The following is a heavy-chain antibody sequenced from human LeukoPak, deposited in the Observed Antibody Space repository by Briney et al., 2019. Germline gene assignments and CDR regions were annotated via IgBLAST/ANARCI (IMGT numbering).Heavy chain of an antibody. CDR1: GLTVTDNY. CDR2: IFPNGRT. CDR3: ARTNTVYGDFDY. Sequence: PGGSLRLSCAASGLTVTDNYFSWVRQAPGKGLEWVSVIFPNGRTYHEDSVKGRFTISRDRPKNTLLLQMNSLRADDTALYHCARTNTVYGDFDYWGQGILVTVSS. D-gene: IGHD2/OR15-2a*01. J-gene: IGHJ4*02. V-gene: IGHV3-53*01.